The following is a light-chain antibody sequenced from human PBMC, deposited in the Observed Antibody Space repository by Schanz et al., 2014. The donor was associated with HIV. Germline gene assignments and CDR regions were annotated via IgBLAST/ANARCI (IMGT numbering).Light chain of an antibody. CDR2: GAS. V-gene: IGKV3-20*01. CDR1: QSVTSNL. J-gene: IGKJ4*01. CDR3: QQYGSSPLT. Sequence: EIVLTQSPGTLSLSPGERAALSCRASQSVTSNLLAWYQQKPGQAPRLLIFGASKRATGIPARFSGSGSGTEFTLTISSLQSEDFAVYYCQQYGSSPLTFGGGTKVEIK.